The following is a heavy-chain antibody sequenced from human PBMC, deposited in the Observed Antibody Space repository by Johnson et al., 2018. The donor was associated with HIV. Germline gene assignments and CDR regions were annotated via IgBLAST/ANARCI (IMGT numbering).Heavy chain of an antibody. CDR2: ISSSVSST. D-gene: IGHD2-8*01. J-gene: IGHJ3*02. Sequence: EVQPVESGGGLVQPGGSLRLSCAASGLAFSTYCMHWVRQAPGKGRVLVPRISSSVSSTSHADSVKGRFTISRDNAKNTLYLQMNSLRAEDTAVYYCARDGVSTRGDAFDIWGQGTMVTVSS. V-gene: IGHV3-74*01. CDR3: ARDGVSTRGDAFDI. CDR1: GLAFSTYC.